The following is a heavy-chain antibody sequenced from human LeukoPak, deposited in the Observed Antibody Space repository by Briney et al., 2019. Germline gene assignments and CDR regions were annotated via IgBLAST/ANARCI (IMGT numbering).Heavy chain of an antibody. CDR2: IYHSGST. CDR3: TRPYYYDSSGSPDY. D-gene: IGHD3-22*01. V-gene: IGHV4-38-2*02. Sequence: TSQTLSLTCTVSGDSISSGYYWGWIRQPPVKGLEWIGNIYHSGSTYYNPSLKSRVTISVDTYKNQFSLKLSSVTAADTAVYYCTRPYYYDSSGSPDYWGQGTLVTVSS. CDR1: GDSISSGYY. J-gene: IGHJ4*02.